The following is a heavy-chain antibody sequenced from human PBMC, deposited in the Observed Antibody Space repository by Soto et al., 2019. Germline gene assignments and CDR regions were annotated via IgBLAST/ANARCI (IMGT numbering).Heavy chain of an antibody. V-gene: IGHV1-3*01. D-gene: IGHD3-22*01. CDR3: ARGTMINWFDP. Sequence: ASVKVSCKASGYTFTSYAMHWVRQAPGQRLEWMGWINAGNGNAKYSQKFQGRVTITRDTSASTAYMELSSLRSEDTAVYYCARGTMINWFDPWGQGNLVTVSS. J-gene: IGHJ5*02. CDR1: GYTFTSYA. CDR2: INAGNGNA.